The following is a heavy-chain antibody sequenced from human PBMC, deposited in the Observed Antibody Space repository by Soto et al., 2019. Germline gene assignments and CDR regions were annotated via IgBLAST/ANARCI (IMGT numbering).Heavy chain of an antibody. CDR1: GFTFSSYA. D-gene: IGHD3-10*01. J-gene: IGHJ6*02. CDR3: AKDPGMVRVPELYLMDV. V-gene: IGHV3-23*01. Sequence: PGGSLRLSCAASGFTFSSYAMSWVRQAPGKGLEWVSAISGSGGSTYYADSVKGRFTISRDNSKNTLYLQMNSLRAEDTAVYYCAKDPGMVRVPELYLMDVWGQGSTVTVSS. CDR2: ISGSGGST.